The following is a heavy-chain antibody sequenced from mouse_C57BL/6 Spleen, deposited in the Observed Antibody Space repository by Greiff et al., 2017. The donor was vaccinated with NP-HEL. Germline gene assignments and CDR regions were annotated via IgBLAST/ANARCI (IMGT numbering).Heavy chain of an antibody. D-gene: IGHD2-4*01. CDR2: IYPGDGDT. V-gene: IGHV1-80*01. CDR1: GYAFSSYW. CDR3: ARLRDDYDVGYYAMDY. J-gene: IGHJ4*01. Sequence: VQLQQSGAELVKPGASVKISCKASGYAFSSYWMNWVKQRPGKGLEWIGQIYPGDGDTNYNGKFKGKATLTADKSSSTAYMQLSSLTSEDSAVYFCARLRDDYDVGYYAMDYWGQGTSVTVSS.